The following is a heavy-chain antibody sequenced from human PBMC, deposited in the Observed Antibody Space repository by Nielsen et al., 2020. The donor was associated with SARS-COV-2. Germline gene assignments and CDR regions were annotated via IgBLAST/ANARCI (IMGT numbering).Heavy chain of an antibody. J-gene: IGHJ6*02. Sequence: SETLSLTCTVSGGSISSSSYYWGWIRQPPGKGLEWIGSIYYSGSTYYNPSLKSRVTISVDTSKHQFSLKLSSVTAADTAVYYCARTYYDILTPWYYYYGMDVWGQGTTVTVSS. CDR1: GGSISSSSYY. V-gene: IGHV4-39*07. D-gene: IGHD3-9*01. CDR3: ARTYYDILTPWYYYYGMDV. CDR2: IYYSGST.